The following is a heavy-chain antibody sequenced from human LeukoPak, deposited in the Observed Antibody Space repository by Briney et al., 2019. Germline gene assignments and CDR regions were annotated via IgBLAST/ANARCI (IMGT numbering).Heavy chain of an antibody. D-gene: IGHD6-13*01. Sequence: PSETLSLTCTVSGGSISSYYWSWIRQPPGKGLEWIGYIYYSGSTNYNPSLKSRVTISVDTSKNQFSLKLSSVTAADTAVYYCARRAAGGDNWFDPWGQGTLVTVSS. J-gene: IGHJ5*02. CDR2: IYYSGST. CDR3: ARRAAGGDNWFDP. CDR1: GGSISSYY. V-gene: IGHV4-59*08.